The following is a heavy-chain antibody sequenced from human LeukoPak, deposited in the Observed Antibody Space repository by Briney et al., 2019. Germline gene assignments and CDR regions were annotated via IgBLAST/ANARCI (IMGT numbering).Heavy chain of an antibody. J-gene: IGHJ4*02. V-gene: IGHV1-8*03. CDR1: GYTFTSYD. CDR2: MNPNSGNT. D-gene: IGHD3-10*01. Sequence: GASVKVSCKASGYTFTSYDINWVRQATGQGLEWMGWMNPNSGNTGYAQKFQGRVTITRNTSISTAYMELSSLRSEDTAVYYCARGPEIWFGELSAYFDYWGQGTLVTVSS. CDR3: ARGPEIWFGELSAYFDY.